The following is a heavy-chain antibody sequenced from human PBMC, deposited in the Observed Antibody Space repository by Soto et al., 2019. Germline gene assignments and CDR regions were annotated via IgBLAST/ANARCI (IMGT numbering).Heavy chain of an antibody. V-gene: IGHV3-53*01. CDR1: GFTVNSNY. Sequence: GGSLRLSCAVSGFTVNSNYMTWVRQAPGKGLEWVSGIYSAGGTYYADSVKGRFTISRDNSKNMIYLQMNNVRPEDTAVYYCARRRYCRGSTCRFDPWGQGTLVTVSS. D-gene: IGHD2-15*01. CDR3: ARRRYCRGSTCRFDP. CDR2: IYSAGGT. J-gene: IGHJ5*02.